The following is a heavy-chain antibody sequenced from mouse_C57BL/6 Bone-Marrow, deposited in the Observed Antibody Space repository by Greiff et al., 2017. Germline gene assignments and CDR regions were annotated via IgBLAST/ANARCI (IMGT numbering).Heavy chain of an antibody. J-gene: IGHJ2*01. CDR2: IDPENGDT. Sequence: VQLQQSGAELVRPGASVKLSCTASGFNIKDDYMHWVKQRPEQGLEWIGWIDPENGDTEYASKFQGKATITADTSSNTAYLKLSSLTSEDTAVYYCTYDYCPDYWGQGTTLTVSS. CDR3: TYDYCPDY. D-gene: IGHD2-13*01. CDR1: GFNIKDDY. V-gene: IGHV14-4*01.